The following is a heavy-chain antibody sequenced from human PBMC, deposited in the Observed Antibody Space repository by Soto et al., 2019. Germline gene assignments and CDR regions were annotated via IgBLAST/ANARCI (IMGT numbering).Heavy chain of an antibody. Sequence: PGGSLRLSCAASGFTFDDYAIHWVRQAPGKGLEWVSLISLDGGSTYYADSVKGRFTISRDNSKNSLYLQMNSLRAEDTALYYCAKCAYGSYYYGMDVWGQGTTVTVSS. J-gene: IGHJ6*02. D-gene: IGHD3-10*01. V-gene: IGHV3-43D*04. CDR2: ISLDGGST. CDR3: AKCAYGSYYYGMDV. CDR1: GFTFDDYA.